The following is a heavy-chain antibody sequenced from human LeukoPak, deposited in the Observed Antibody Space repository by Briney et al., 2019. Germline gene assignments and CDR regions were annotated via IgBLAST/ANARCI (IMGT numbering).Heavy chain of an antibody. CDR1: GYTLTELS. V-gene: IGHV1-24*01. CDR2: FDPEDGET. J-gene: IGHJ5*02. Sequence: ASVKVSCKVSGYTLTELSMHWVRQAPGKGLEWMGGFDPEDGETIYAQKFQGRVTMTEDTSTDTAYMELSSLRSEDTAVYYCATASIKLELRGFDPWGQGTLVTVSS. CDR3: ATASIKLELRGFDP. D-gene: IGHD1-7*01.